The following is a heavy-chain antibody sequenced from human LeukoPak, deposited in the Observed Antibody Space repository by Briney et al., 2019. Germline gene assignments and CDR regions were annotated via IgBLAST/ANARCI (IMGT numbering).Heavy chain of an antibody. CDR2: ISSDGSNK. D-gene: IGHD3-10*02. Sequence: GGSLRLSCTVSGFTFSNYAMHWVRQAPGKGLERVAVISSDGSNKYYADSVKGRFTISRDNAKNSLYLQMNSLRAEDTAVYYCAELGITMIGGVWGKGTTVTISS. CDR3: AELGITMIGGV. J-gene: IGHJ6*04. V-gene: IGHV3-30*04. CDR1: GFTFSNYA.